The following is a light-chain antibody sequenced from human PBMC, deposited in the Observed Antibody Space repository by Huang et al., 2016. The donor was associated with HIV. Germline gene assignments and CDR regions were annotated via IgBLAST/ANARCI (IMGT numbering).Light chain of an antibody. CDR3: QQYNSYPRT. CDR1: QNIRTW. CDR2: AAS. J-gene: IGKJ2*01. Sequence: DIQMTQSPSTLSASVGDRVTITCRASQNIRTWLAWYQQKPGKAPKLLSYAASTLQSGVPSRFSGSGSGTEFTLTISSLQPDDFATYHCQQYNSYPRTFGQGTKLEIK. V-gene: IGKV1-5*01.